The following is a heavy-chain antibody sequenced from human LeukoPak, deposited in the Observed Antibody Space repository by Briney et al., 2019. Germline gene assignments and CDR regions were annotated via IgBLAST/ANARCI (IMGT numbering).Heavy chain of an antibody. CDR3: ARVGAAAGMGDY. D-gene: IGHD6-13*01. Sequence: TGGSLRLSCAASGFTFSSYSMTWVRQAPGKGLEWVSSISSSSSYIYYADSVKGRFTISRDNAKNSLYLQMNSLRAEDTAVYYCARVGAAAGMGDYWGQGTLVTVSS. CDR2: ISSSSSYI. CDR1: GFTFSSYS. J-gene: IGHJ4*02. V-gene: IGHV3-21*01.